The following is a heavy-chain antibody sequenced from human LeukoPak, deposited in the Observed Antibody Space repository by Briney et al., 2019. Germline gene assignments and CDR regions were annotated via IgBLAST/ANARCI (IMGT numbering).Heavy chain of an antibody. Sequence: QPGGSLRLSRAASGFTFSSYEMNWVRQAPGKGLVWVSYISSSGSTIYYADSVKGRFTISRDNAKNSLYLQMNSLRAEDTAVYYCAREYGSYRYFDYWGQGTLVTVSS. V-gene: IGHV3-48*03. CDR1: GFTFSSYE. D-gene: IGHD1-26*01. CDR3: AREYGSYRYFDY. J-gene: IGHJ4*02. CDR2: ISSSGSTI.